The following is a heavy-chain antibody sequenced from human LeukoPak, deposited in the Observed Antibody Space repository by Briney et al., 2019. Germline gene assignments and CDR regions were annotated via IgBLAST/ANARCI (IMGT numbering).Heavy chain of an antibody. CDR2: INHSGST. V-gene: IGHV4-34*01. CDR1: GGSFSGYY. CDR3: ARGYWFDP. Sequence: SETLSLTCAVYGGSFSGYYWSWIRQPPGKGLEWIGEINHSGSTNYNPSLKSRVTISVDTSKNQFSLKLRSVTAADTAVYYCARGYWFDPGGQGTLVTVSS. J-gene: IGHJ5*02.